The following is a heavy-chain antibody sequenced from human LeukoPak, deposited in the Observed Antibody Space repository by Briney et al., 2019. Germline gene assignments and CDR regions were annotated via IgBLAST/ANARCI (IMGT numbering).Heavy chain of an antibody. Sequence: HGASLEISCKGPGYRFTSYWIGWVRQMPGKGLEWMGIIYPGDSDTRYSPSFQGQVTISADKSISSAYLQWSSLKASDTAMYYCARGGNPGFDYWGQGTLVTASS. CDR3: ARGGNPGFDY. J-gene: IGHJ4*02. CDR2: IYPGDSDT. V-gene: IGHV5-51*01. D-gene: IGHD4-23*01. CDR1: GYRFTSYW.